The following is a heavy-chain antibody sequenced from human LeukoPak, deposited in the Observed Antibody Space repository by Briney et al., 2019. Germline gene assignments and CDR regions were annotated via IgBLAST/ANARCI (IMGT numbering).Heavy chain of an antibody. D-gene: IGHD3-16*02. V-gene: IGHV4-59*01. CDR1: GGSISSYY. J-gene: IGHJ5*02. CDR3: ARGDYDYVWGSYRYVHWFDP. Sequence: PSETLSLTCTVSGGSISSYYWSWIRQPPGKGLEWIGYIYYSGSTNYNPSLKSRVTISVDTSKNQFSLKLSSVTAADTAVYYCARGDYDYVWGSYRYVHWFDPWGQGTLVTVSS. CDR2: IYYSGST.